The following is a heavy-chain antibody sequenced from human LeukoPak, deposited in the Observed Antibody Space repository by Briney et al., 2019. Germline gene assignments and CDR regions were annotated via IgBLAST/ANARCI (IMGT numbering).Heavy chain of an antibody. CDR1: GFTFSAYA. CDR3: VKDGGKSFSTTYDY. Sequence: GGSLRLSCAASGFTFSAYAMHWVRQGPGKGLVWVSVISSDGTTTAYADSVKGRFTISRDNAKNTLYLQMNSLRAEDTAIYYCVKDGGKSFSTTYDYWGQGTLVTVSS. CDR2: ISSDGTTT. J-gene: IGHJ4*02. D-gene: IGHD2-15*01. V-gene: IGHV3-74*01.